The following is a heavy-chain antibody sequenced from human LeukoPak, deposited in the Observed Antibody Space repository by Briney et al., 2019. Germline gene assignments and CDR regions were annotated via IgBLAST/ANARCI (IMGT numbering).Heavy chain of an antibody. CDR1: GFTFSSYW. V-gene: IGHV3-74*01. J-gene: IGHJ4*02. CDR3: ARGQRGSSPDY. CDR2: INSDGSST. Sequence: GGSLRLSCAASGFTFSSYWMHWVRHAPGKGLVWVSRINSDGSSTSYADSVKGRFTISRDNAKNTLYLQMNSLRAEDTAVYYCARGQRGSSPDYWGQGTLVTVSS. D-gene: IGHD6-13*01.